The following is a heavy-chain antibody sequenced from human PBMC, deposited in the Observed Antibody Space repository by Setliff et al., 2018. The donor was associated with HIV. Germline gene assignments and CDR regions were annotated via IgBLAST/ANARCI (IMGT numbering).Heavy chain of an antibody. D-gene: IGHD2-15*01. J-gene: IGHJ6*03. Sequence: SETLSLTCSVSGGSISSYYWNWIRQPAGKGLEWIGRIFSSGTTNYNPSLQSRITMSVDTSKNQFSLKLNSVTAADTAVYYCAREGWSDHYYYYMDVWDKGTTVTV. CDR2: IFSSGTT. V-gene: IGHV4-4*07. CDR1: GGSISSYY. CDR3: AREGWSDHYYYYMDV.